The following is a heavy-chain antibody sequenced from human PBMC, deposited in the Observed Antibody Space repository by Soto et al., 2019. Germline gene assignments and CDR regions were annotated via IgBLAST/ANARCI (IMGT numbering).Heavy chain of an antibody. D-gene: IGHD2-2*01. Sequence: PGESLKISCKGSGYSFTSYWISWVRQMPGKGLEWMGRIDPSDSYTNYSPSFQGHVTISADKSISTAYLQWSSLKASDTAMYYCARLAVPAATVGPANVWGQGTTVTVSS. CDR2: IDPSDSYT. CDR3: ARLAVPAATVGPANV. J-gene: IGHJ6*02. V-gene: IGHV5-10-1*01. CDR1: GYSFTSYW.